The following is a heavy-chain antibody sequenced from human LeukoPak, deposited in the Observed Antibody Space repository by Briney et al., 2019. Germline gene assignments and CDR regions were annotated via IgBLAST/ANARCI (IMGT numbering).Heavy chain of an antibody. D-gene: IGHD2-15*01. CDR2: INSNSGGT. V-gene: IGHV1-2*02. CDR3: AREKVEGANWFDP. J-gene: IGHJ5*02. CDR1: GYTFTGYY. Sequence: GASVKVSCKASGYTFTGYYMHWVRQAPGQGLEWMGWINSNSGGTNYAQKFQGRVTMTRDMSISTVYMELSRLRSDDTAVYYCAREKVEGANWFDPWGQGTLVTVFS.